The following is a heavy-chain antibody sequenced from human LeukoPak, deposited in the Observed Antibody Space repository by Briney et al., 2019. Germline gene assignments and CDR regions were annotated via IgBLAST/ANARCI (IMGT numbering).Heavy chain of an antibody. J-gene: IGHJ4*02. D-gene: IGHD3-10*01. Sequence: GGSLRLSCATSGFTFSDYGIHWVRQAPSRGLEWVAVIWPDGSNKYYADSVKGRFTISRDNSKKTLYLQMNSLRVEDTAVYYCVRASGSFDYWGQGTLVTVSS. CDR1: GFTFSDYG. V-gene: IGHV3-33*01. CDR3: VRASGSFDY. CDR2: IWPDGSNK.